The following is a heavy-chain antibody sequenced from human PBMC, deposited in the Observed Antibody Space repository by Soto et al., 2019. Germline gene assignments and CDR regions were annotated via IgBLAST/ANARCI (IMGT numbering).Heavy chain of an antibody. Sequence: EASVKVSCKASGYTFTSYAMNWVRQAPGQGLEWMGWINTNTGNPTYAQGFTGRFVFSLDTSVSTAYLQICSLKAEDTAVYYCASSSYYDFWSGYYSGYYYGMDVWGQGTTVTVSS. J-gene: IGHJ6*02. CDR1: GYTFTSYA. CDR3: ASSSYYDFWSGYYSGYYYGMDV. D-gene: IGHD3-3*01. V-gene: IGHV7-4-1*01. CDR2: INTNTGNP.